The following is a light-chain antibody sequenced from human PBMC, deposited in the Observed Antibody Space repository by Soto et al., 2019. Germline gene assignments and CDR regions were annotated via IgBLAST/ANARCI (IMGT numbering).Light chain of an antibody. V-gene: IGKV3-15*01. CDR3: QQYNNWLQT. J-gene: IGKJ1*01. CDR1: QSVGSN. Sequence: EIVLTQSPATLSLSPGGGATLSCRASQSVGSNLAWYQQKPAQAPRLLIYGVSTRATGTPARFSGSGSGTEFTLTISSVQSEDFAVYYCQQYNNWLQTFGQGTKVDI. CDR2: GVS.